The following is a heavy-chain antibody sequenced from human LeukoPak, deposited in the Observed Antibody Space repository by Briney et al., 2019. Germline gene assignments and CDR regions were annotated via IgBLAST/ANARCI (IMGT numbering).Heavy chain of an antibody. J-gene: IGHJ6*04. Sequence: SETLSLTCTVSGGSISSHFWTWIRQSPGKGLEWIGYIYYRGNTNYNPSLRSRVTISGDTSKNQFSLRLTSVTAADTAVYYCARDAYYYGSGSYYRMDVWGKGTTVTISS. CDR1: GGSISSHF. CDR3: ARDAYYYGSGSYYRMDV. CDR2: IYYRGNT. V-gene: IGHV4-59*11. D-gene: IGHD3-10*01.